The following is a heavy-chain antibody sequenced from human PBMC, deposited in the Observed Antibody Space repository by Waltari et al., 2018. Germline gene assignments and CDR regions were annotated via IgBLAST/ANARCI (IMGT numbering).Heavy chain of an antibody. V-gene: IGHV1-2*02. CDR2: INPNSGGT. CDR3: ARDRMTTVTNEGY. CDR1: GYTFTGYY. J-gene: IGHJ4*02. D-gene: IGHD4-17*01. Sequence: QVQLVQSGAAVKKPGASVKVSCKASGYTFTGYYMHSVRQAPGQGLELMGWINPNSGGTNYAQKFQGRVTMTRDTSISTAYMELSRLRSDDTAVYYCARDRMTTVTNEGYWGQGTLVTVSS.